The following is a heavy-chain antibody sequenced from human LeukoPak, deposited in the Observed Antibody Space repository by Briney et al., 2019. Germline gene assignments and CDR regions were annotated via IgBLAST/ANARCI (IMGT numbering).Heavy chain of an antibody. CDR1: GFTFSRYA. CDR2: LSGSDGST. J-gene: IGHJ5*02. V-gene: IGHV3-23*01. CDR3: AKAYQQWLGA. Sequence: GGSLRLTCAASGFTFSRYAMSWVRQAPGKGLEWVSGLSGSDGSTYYADSVKGRFTISRDNSKNTLYLQMSSLRAEDTAVYYCAKAYQQWLGAWGQRTLVTVSS. D-gene: IGHD6-19*01.